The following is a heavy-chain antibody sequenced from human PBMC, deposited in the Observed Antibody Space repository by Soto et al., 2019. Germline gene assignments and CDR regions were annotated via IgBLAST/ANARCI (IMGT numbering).Heavy chain of an antibody. V-gene: IGHV3-7*03. CDR1: GFTFSSYW. Sequence: GGSLRLSCAASGFTFSSYWMSWVRQAPGKGLEWVANIKQDGSEKYYVGSVKGRFTISRDNAKNSLYLQMNSLRAEDTAVYYCAREGRNYDILTARPNYGMDVWGQGTTVTVSS. CDR2: IKQDGSEK. D-gene: IGHD3-9*01. CDR3: AREGRNYDILTARPNYGMDV. J-gene: IGHJ6*02.